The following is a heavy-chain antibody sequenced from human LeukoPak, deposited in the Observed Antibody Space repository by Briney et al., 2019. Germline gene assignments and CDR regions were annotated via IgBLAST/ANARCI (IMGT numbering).Heavy chain of an antibody. CDR1: GFTFTGHS. CDR3: AREKQSGGTPFDY. CDR2: VAHDEKTI. Sequence: GGSLRLSCVASGFTFTGHSMHWVRQAPGKGLEWVAVVAHDEKTIFYADSLKGRFTVSRDNSENTVYLQMNSPRDEDTAVYYCAREKQSGGTPFDYWGQGSLVTVSS. V-gene: IGHV3-30*04. D-gene: IGHD1-26*01. J-gene: IGHJ4*02.